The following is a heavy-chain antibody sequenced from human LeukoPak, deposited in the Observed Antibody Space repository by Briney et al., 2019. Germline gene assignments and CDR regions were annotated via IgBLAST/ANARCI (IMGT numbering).Heavy chain of an antibody. CDR1: GYTFTSYY. CDR3: ARDETYYSASGTYYNYFDY. Sequence: ASVKVSCKASGYTFTSYYIHWVRQAPGQGPEWMGIIDPSGGRATYAQRFQGRVTMTRDTSTSTVYMELSSLRSDDTAVYCCARDETYYSASGTYYNYFDYWGQGTLVTVSS. J-gene: IGHJ4*02. D-gene: IGHD3-10*01. V-gene: IGHV1-46*03. CDR2: IDPSGGRA.